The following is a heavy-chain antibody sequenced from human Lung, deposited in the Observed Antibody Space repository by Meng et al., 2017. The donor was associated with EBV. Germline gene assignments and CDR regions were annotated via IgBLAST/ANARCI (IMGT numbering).Heavy chain of an antibody. V-gene: IGHV4-30-4*08. CDR3: AREYSSSSGLPGP. J-gene: IGHJ5*02. CDR2: IYDSGST. Sequence: QLKGSGPGLVKPSQTLSLTCTVSGGSIRFGDYYWSWIRQPPGKGLEWIGYIYDSGSTSYNPSLMSRVTISVDTSRNQFSLKLTSVTAADTAVYYCAREYSSSSGLPGPWGQGTLVTVSS. CDR1: GGSIRFGDYY. D-gene: IGHD6-6*01.